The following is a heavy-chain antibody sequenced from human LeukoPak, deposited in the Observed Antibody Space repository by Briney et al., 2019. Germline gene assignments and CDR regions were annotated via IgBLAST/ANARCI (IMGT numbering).Heavy chain of an antibody. CDR3: ARDFHDSSGYYTYFFDY. CDR2: INWNGGST. Sequence: GGSLRLSCAASGFTFDDYGMSWVRQAPGKGLEWVSGINWNGGSTGYADSVKGRFTISRDNAKNSLYLQMNSLRAEDTALYYCARDFHDSSGYYTYFFDYWGQGTRVTVSS. J-gene: IGHJ4*02. D-gene: IGHD3-22*01. CDR1: GFTFDDYG. V-gene: IGHV3-20*04.